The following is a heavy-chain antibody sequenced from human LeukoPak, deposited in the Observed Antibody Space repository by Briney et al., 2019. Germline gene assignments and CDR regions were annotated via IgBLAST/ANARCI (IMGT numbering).Heavy chain of an antibody. CDR3: AKDRRGWYYGMDV. Sequence: AGGSLRLSCAASGFTFSSYGMHWVRQAPGKGLEWVAVISYDGSNKYHADSVKGRFIISRDNSKNTLYLQMNSLRAEDTAVYYCAKDRRGWYYGMDVWGQGTTVIVSS. J-gene: IGHJ6*02. V-gene: IGHV3-30*18. CDR2: ISYDGSNK. D-gene: IGHD1-26*01. CDR1: GFTFSSYG.